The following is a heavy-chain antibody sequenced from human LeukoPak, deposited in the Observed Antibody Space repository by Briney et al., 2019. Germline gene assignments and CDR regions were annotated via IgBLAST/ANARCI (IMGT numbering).Heavy chain of an antibody. CDR3: ARGSGPGVTTIDS. CDR2: FHTDGGT. D-gene: IGHD4-17*01. V-gene: IGHV3-13*01. J-gene: IGHJ4*02. Sequence: PGGSLRLSCAASGFTFSSYDMHWVRQAPGEGLEWVSVFHTDGGTYYLDSVKGRFTISREDAKNSLYLQMNTLRAGDTAVYYCARGSGPGVTTIDSWGQGTLVIVSS. CDR1: GFTFSSYD.